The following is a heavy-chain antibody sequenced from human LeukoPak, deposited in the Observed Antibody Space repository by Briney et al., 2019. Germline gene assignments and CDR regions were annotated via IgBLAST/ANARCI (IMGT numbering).Heavy chain of an antibody. CDR2: IASHSRDA. Sequence: GGSLRLSCAISAFTFSKYDMNWVRQTLDKGLEWVAVIASHSRDAHYSDSVKGRFTISRDNSKDTLYLQMNNPGVEDTAVYYCARAFRATIPDYWGQGTLVTVSS. D-gene: IGHD5-24*01. CDR3: ARAFRATIPDY. V-gene: IGHV3-30*03. CDR1: AFTFSKYD. J-gene: IGHJ4*02.